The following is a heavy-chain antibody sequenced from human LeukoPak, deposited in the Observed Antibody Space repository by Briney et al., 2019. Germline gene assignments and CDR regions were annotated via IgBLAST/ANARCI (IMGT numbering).Heavy chain of an antibody. J-gene: IGHJ4*02. CDR1: RFPFSSYW. V-gene: IGHV3-74*01. CDR3: SRGLVGYYHDSSTYPDS. Sequence: PSGGSLRLSCAASRFPFSSYWMHWVRQAPGKGLVWVSRINGDGSITTYADSVKGRFTISRDNAKNMLYLQLDSLTAEDTAVYYCSRGLVGYYHDSSTYPDSWGQGTLVTVSS. D-gene: IGHD3-22*01. CDR2: INGDGSIT.